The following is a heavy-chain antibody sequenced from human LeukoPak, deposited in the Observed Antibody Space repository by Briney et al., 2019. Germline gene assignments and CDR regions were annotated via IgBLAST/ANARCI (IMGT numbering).Heavy chain of an antibody. CDR3: AREDCSSTSCYAPVLYNWFDP. V-gene: IGHV1-18*01. CDR1: GYTFTNYG. D-gene: IGHD2-2*01. Sequence: ASVKVSCKASGYTFTNYGISWVRQAPGQGLEWMGWISAYNGNTNYAQKLQGRVTMTTDTSTSTAYMELRSLRSDDTAVYYCAREDCSSTSCYAPVLYNWFDPWGQGTLVTVSS. J-gene: IGHJ5*02. CDR2: ISAYNGNT.